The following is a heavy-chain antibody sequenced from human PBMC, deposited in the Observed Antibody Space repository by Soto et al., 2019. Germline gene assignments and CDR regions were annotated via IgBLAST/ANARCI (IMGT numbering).Heavy chain of an antibody. V-gene: IGHV3-11*01. CDR1: GFTFSDYY. J-gene: IGHJ4*02. CDR2: ISSSSDII. Sequence: QVQLVESGGGLVKPGGSLRLSCAASGFTFSDYYMSWIRQAPGKGLEWVSYISSSSDIIYYADSVKGRFTISRDNAQKSLYLQMNSLRAEETAVYYCARDLGYYDSSGYFDYWGQGTLVTVSS. D-gene: IGHD3-22*01. CDR3: ARDLGYYDSSGYFDY.